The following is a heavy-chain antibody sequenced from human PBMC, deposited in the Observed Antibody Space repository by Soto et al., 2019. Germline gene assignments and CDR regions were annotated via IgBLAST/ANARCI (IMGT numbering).Heavy chain of an antibody. V-gene: IGHV5-51*01. CDR3: ARHSNYDFWSAYPDY. J-gene: IGHJ4*02. D-gene: IGHD3-3*01. CDR2: IYPADSDT. CDR1: VYSFTTYW. Sequence: GESLKISCKGSVYSFTTYWIGWVRQMPGKGLEWMGIIYPADSDTKYSPSFQGQVTMSADKSINTAYLQWSSLKASDTAMYYCARHSNYDFWSAYPDYWGQGALVTVSS.